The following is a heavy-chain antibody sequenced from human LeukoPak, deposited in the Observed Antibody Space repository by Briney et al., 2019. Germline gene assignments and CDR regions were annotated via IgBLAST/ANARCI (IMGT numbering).Heavy chain of an antibody. Sequence: PGGSLRLSCAASGFTISWFGMHWVRQAPGKGWDWVAAISHTGHHKSYADSVRGRFTISRDNSNNTLYLQMNSLRPEDTALYYCVRDEWRERLAYYFDCWGQGTPVTVSS. J-gene: IGHJ4*02. CDR1: GFTISWFG. CDR3: VRDEWRERLAYYFDC. V-gene: IGHV3-30*19. D-gene: IGHD1-1*01. CDR2: ISHTGHHK.